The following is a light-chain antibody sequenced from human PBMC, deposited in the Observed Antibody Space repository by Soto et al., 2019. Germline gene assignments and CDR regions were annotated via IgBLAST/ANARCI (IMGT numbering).Light chain of an antibody. V-gene: IGKV3-20*01. CDR1: QSVSNNY. CDR3: QQYGSLGT. J-gene: IGKJ1*01. Sequence: EIVLSQSPGTLSLYKEERATLSCRASQSVSNNYLAWYQQKPGQAPRLLIYGASNRATGIPDRFSGSGSGTDFTLTISRLEPEDFAVYYCQQYGSLGTFCHVTKVDIK. CDR2: GAS.